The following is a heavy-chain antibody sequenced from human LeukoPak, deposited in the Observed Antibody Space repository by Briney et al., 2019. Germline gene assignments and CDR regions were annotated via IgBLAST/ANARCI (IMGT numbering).Heavy chain of an antibody. CDR3: AREETGPNPGGTGNYYYYGMDV. J-gene: IGHJ6*02. Sequence: PGGSLRLSCAASGFTFSSYGMHWVRQAPGKGLEWVAVISYDGSNKYYADSVKGRFTISRDNSKNTLYLQMNSLRAEDTAVYYCAREETGPNPGGTGNYYYYGMDVWGQGTTVTVSS. V-gene: IGHV3-30*03. D-gene: IGHD1-7*01. CDR2: ISYDGSNK. CDR1: GFTFSSYG.